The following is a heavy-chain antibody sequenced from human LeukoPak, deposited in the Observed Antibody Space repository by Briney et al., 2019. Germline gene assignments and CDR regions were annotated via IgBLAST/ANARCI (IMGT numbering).Heavy chain of an antibody. D-gene: IGHD3-16*01. Sequence: ASVKVSCKASGYTFTSYGFSWVRQAPGQGLEWMGWISAYNGNTNYAQKLQGRVIITADKSTSTAYIELSSLRSEDTAVYYCARDNDSRDPPHFDYWGQGTLVTVSS. V-gene: IGHV1-18*01. CDR3: ARDNDSRDPPHFDY. J-gene: IGHJ4*02. CDR2: ISAYNGNT. CDR1: GYTFTSYG.